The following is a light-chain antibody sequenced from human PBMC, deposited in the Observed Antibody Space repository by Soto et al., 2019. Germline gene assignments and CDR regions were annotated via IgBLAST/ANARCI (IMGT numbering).Light chain of an antibody. CDR1: QSVSSN. CDR2: GAS. J-gene: IGKJ1*01. Sequence: EIVMTQSPATLSVSPGERATLSCRASQSVSSNLAWYQQKPGQAPRLLIYGASTRATGVPTRFSGGGSGTEFTLTVSSLQSEDFAVYYCQQYHNWWTFGQGTKVDIK. CDR3: QQYHNWWT. V-gene: IGKV3-15*01.